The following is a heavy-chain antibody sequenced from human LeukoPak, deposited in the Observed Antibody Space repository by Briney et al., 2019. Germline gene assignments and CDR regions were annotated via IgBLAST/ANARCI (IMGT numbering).Heavy chain of an antibody. CDR3: ARDYGGYYSFPHY. D-gene: IGHD3-22*01. CDR2: IIPIPGIA. J-gene: IGHJ4*02. Sequence: ASVKVSCKASGGTFSSYAISWVRQAPGQGLEWMGRIIPIPGIANYAQKFQGRVTITADKSTSTAYMELSSLRSEDTAVYYCARDYGGYYSFPHYWGQGTLVTVSS. V-gene: IGHV1-69*04. CDR1: GGTFSSYA.